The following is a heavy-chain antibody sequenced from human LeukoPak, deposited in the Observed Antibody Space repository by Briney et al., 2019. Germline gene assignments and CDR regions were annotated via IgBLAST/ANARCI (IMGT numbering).Heavy chain of an antibody. CDR1: GFTFSSYE. Sequence: GGSLRLSCAASGFTFSSYEMNWVRQAPGKGLKWVSYISSSANTIYYADSVKGRFTISRDNAKNSLYLQMNSLRAEDTAVYYCARVRYDFVWGSLDVWGRGTPVTISS. CDR2: ISSSANTI. J-gene: IGHJ6*04. CDR3: ARVRYDFVWGSLDV. D-gene: IGHD3-16*01. V-gene: IGHV3-48*03.